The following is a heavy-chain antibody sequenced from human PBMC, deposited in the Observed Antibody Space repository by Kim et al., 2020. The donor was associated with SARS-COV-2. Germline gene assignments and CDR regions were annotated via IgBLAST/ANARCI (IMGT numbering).Heavy chain of an antibody. CDR3: ARAPLKNPVPLGCYYYYGMDV. V-gene: IGHV4-31*03. CDR2: IYYSGST. Sequence: SETLSLTCTVSGGSISSGGYYWSWIRQHPGKGLEWIGYIYYSGSTYYNPSLKSRVTISVDTSKNQFSLKLSSVTAADTAVYYCARAPLKNPVPLGCYYYYGMDVGGQGTAVTVS. D-gene: IGHD3-10*01. CDR1: GGSISSGGYY. J-gene: IGHJ6*02.